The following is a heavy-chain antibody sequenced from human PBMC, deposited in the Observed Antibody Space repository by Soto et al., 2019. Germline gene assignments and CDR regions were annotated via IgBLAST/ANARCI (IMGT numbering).Heavy chain of an antibody. CDR1: GFTFSTYG. V-gene: IGHV3-30*18. Sequence: GGSLRLSCAASGFTFSTYGMHWVRQAPGKGLEWVAVISYDGSNKYDADSAKGRFTISRDNSKNTLYLQMNSLRAEDTAVYYCAKGASRGYCSSTTCHEIDYWGQGTLVTVSS. J-gene: IGHJ4*02. CDR2: ISYDGSNK. CDR3: AKGASRGYCSSTTCHEIDY. D-gene: IGHD2-2*01.